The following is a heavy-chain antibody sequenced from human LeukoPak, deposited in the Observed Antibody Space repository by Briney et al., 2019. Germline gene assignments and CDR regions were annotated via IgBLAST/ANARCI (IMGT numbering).Heavy chain of an antibody. J-gene: IGHJ4*02. Sequence: SETLSLTCAVYGGSFSGYFWTWIRQPPGKGLEWIGEVTQTGSTNYNPSLKSRVTISVDTSKNQFSLKLTSVTAADTAVYYCARRVNRRSTSCPMCLDYWGQGDLVTASS. CDR2: VTQTGST. CDR1: GGSFSGYF. CDR3: ARRVNRRSTSCPMCLDY. D-gene: IGHD2-2*01. V-gene: IGHV4-34*01.